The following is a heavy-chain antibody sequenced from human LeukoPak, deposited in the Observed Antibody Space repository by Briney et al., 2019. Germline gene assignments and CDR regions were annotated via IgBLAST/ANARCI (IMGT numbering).Heavy chain of an antibody. Sequence: KPSETLSLTCAVYGGSFSGYYWSWIRQPPGKGLEWIGEINHSGSTNYNPSLKSRITISVDTSKNQFSLKLSSVTAADTAVYYCARTDSSGYYVDYWGQGTLVTVSS. CDR1: GGSFSGYY. CDR2: INHSGST. V-gene: IGHV4-34*09. D-gene: IGHD3-22*01. CDR3: ARTDSSGYYVDY. J-gene: IGHJ4*02.